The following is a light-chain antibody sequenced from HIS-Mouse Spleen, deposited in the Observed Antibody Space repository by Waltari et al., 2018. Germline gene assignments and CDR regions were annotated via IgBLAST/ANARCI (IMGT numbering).Light chain of an antibody. CDR2: EDS. V-gene: IGLV3-10*01. J-gene: IGLJ2*01. CDR1: ALPIKS. CDR3: YSTDSSGNHRV. Sequence: SYELTQPPSVSVSPGQTARITCSGAALPIKSAYWYQQKSGQAPVLVIYEDSKRPSGIPERFSGSSSGTMATLTISGAQVEDEADYYCYSTDSSGNHRVFGGGTKLTVL.